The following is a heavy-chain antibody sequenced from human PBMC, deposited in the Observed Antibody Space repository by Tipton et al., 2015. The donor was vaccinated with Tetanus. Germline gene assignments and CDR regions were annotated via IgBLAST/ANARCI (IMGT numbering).Heavy chain of an antibody. V-gene: IGHV4-30-4*01. CDR3: AREGYYDSSGKIDY. D-gene: IGHD3-22*01. J-gene: IGHJ4*02. CDR1: GGSISSGDYY. CDR2: IYYSGST. Sequence: TLSLTCTVSGGSISSGDYYWSWIRQPPGKGLEWIGYIYYSGSTYYNPSLKSRVTISVDTSKNQFSLKLSSVTAANTAVYYCAREGYYDSSGKIDYWGQGTLVTVSS.